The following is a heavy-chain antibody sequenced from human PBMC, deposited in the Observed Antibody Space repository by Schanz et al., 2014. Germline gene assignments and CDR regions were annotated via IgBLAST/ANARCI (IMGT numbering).Heavy chain of an antibody. CDR2: ISYDGSHK. J-gene: IGHJ4*02. Sequence: QVQLVESGGGVVQPGRSLRLSCAASGFTFSNFAIHWVRQAPGKGLEWVAVISYDGSHKDYADSVKGRFTISRDNGQNSLYLQMNSLRAEDTAVYYCAKDLAVAGDYWGQGTLVTVSS. CDR3: AKDLAVAGDY. D-gene: IGHD6-19*01. V-gene: IGHV3-30*04. CDR1: GFTFSNFA.